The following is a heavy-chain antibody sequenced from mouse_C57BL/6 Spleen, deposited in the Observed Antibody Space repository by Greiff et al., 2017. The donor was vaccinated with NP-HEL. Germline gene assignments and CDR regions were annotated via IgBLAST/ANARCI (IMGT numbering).Heavy chain of an antibody. CDR3: ARLGPYAMDY. CDR1: GVDFSRYW. Sequence: EADGVDFSRYWMSWVRRAPGKGLEWIGEINPDSSTINYAPSLKDKFIISRDNAKNTLYLQMSKVRSEDTALYYCARLGPYAMDYWGQGTSVTVSS. J-gene: IGHJ4*01. V-gene: IGHV4-1*01. CDR2: INPDSSTI.